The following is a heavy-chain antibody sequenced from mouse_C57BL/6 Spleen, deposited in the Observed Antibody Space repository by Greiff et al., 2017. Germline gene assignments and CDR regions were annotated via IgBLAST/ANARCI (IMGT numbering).Heavy chain of an antibody. CDR3: ARHYYGSRGHFDY. D-gene: IGHD1-1*01. V-gene: IGHV3-6*01. CDR2: ISYDGSN. J-gene: IGHJ2*01. Sequence: VQLQESGPGLVKPSQSLSLTCSVTGYSITSGYYWNWIRQFPGNKLEWMGYISYDGSNNYNPSLKNRISITRDTSKNQFFLKLNSVTTEDTATYYCARHYYGSRGHFDYWGQGTTLTVSS. CDR1: GYSITSGYY.